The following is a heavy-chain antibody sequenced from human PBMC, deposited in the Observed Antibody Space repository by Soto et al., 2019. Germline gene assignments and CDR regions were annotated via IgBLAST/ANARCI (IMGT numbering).Heavy chain of an antibody. CDR2: ISYDGSHK. CDR3: ARVGGVWKTAMGPPGYFDY. Sequence: QVQLVESGGGVVQPGRSLRLSCAASGFTFSSYAMHWFRQAPGKGLEWVAVISYDGSHKYYADSVKGRFTISRDNSKNTLYLQMYDLRAEDTAVYYGARVGGVWKTAMGPPGYFDYWGQGTLVTVSS. J-gene: IGHJ4*02. CDR1: GFTFSSYA. D-gene: IGHD3-16*01. V-gene: IGHV3-30-3*01.